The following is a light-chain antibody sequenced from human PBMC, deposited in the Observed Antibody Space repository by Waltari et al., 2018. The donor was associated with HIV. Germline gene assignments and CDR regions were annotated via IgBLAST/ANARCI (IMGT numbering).Light chain of an antibody. V-gene: IGLV1-40*01. Sequence: QSVLTQPPSVSGAPGQRVTIPCTGSSSDIGAGYAVPWYQQPPGTAPKLLIYGNNNRPSGVPDRFSGSKSDTSASLAITGLQAEDETDYYCQSFDRSLSAWVFGGGTKLTVL. CDR1: SSDIGAGYA. J-gene: IGLJ2*01. CDR2: GNN. CDR3: QSFDRSLSAWV.